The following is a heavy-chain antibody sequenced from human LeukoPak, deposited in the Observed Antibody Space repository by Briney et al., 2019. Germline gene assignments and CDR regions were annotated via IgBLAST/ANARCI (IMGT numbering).Heavy chain of an antibody. J-gene: IGHJ4*02. D-gene: IGHD3-22*01. CDR3: ARTPPYYYDSSGYYHDY. CDR2: INPNSGGT. CDR1: GYTFTGYY. V-gene: IGHV1-2*04. Sequence: ASVKVSCKASGYTFTGYYMHWVRQAPGQGLEWMGWINPNSGGTNYAQKFQGWVTMTRDTSISTAYMELSRLRSDDTAVYYCARTPPYYYDSSGYYHDYWGQGTLVTVSS.